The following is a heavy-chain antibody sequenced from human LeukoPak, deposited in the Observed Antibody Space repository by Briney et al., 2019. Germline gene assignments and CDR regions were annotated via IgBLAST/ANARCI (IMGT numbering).Heavy chain of an antibody. Sequence: GASVTVSCKASGYTFTGYYMHWVRQAPGQGLEWMGWINPNSGGTNYAQKFQGRVTMTRDTSISTAYMELSRLRSDDTAVYYCANSGPTVTSYGMDVWGQGTTVTVSS. J-gene: IGHJ6*02. CDR1: GYTFTGYY. D-gene: IGHD4-17*01. CDR3: ANSGPTVTSYGMDV. V-gene: IGHV1-2*02. CDR2: INPNSGGT.